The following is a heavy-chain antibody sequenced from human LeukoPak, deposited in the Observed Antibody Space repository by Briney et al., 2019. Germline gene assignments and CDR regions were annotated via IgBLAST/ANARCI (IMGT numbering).Heavy chain of an antibody. J-gene: IGHJ4*02. CDR3: AREIRAGGELEDGYFDY. Sequence: GGSLRLSCAASRFTFSSYSMNWVRQAPGKGLEWVSSISSSGSYIYYADSVKGRFTISRDNAKNSLYLQMNSLRAEDTAMYYCAREIRAGGELEDGYFDYWGQGTLVTVSS. D-gene: IGHD1-7*01. CDR1: RFTFSSYS. CDR2: ISSSGSYI. V-gene: IGHV3-21*04.